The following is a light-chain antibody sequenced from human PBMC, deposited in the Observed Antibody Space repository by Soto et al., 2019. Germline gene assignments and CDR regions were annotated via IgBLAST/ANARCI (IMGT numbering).Light chain of an antibody. J-gene: IGKJ2*01. CDR3: QQYDSSPRN. CDR2: GAS. CDR1: QSVSSSY. V-gene: IGKV3-20*01. Sequence: EIVLTQSPGTLSLSPGERATLSCRASQSVSSSYLAWYQQKPGQAPRLLIYGASSRATGIPDRFSGSGSGTDFTLTISRLEPEDFAVYYGQQYDSSPRNFGQGTKLEIK.